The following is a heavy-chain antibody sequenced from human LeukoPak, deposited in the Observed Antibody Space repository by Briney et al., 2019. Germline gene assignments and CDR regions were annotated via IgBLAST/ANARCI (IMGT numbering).Heavy chain of an antibody. Sequence: GGSLRLSCAASGFTCSSYWMHWVRQAPGKGLMWVSRINSDGSTTSYADSVKGRLTISRDNAKNTLYLQMNSLRVEDTAVYYCTRINYGWGQGTLVTVSS. D-gene: IGHD3-16*01. CDR2: INSDGSTT. CDR1: GFTCSSYW. CDR3: TRINYG. J-gene: IGHJ4*02. V-gene: IGHV3-74*01.